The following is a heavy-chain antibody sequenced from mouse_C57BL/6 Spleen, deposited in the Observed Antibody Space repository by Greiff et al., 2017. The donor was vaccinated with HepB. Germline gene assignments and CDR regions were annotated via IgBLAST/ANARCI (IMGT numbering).Heavy chain of an antibody. V-gene: IGHV3-2*02. J-gene: IGHJ2*01. Sequence: EVKLLESGPGLVKPSQSLSLTCTVTGYSITSGYGWNWIRQFPGNKLEWMGYISYSGSTNYNQSLKNRISITRDTSKNQFFLQLNSVTTEDTATYYCARTARIKYWGQGTTLTVSS. CDR1: GYSITSGYG. CDR3: ARTARIKY. D-gene: IGHD1-2*01. CDR2: ISYSGST.